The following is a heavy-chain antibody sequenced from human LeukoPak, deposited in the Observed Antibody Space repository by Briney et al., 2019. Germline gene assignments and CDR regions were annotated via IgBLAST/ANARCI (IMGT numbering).Heavy chain of an antibody. CDR3: AKGGVIGGGDY. CDR1: GFTLSNYP. J-gene: IGHJ4*02. V-gene: IGHV3-23*01. CDR2: IGEEKSGSWT. Sequence: GGSLRLSCAASGFTLSNYPMGWVRQAPVKGLEWLSAIGEEKSGSWTKSADSVKGRFTISRDNSENTLYLQMDSLTVEDTAVYYWAKGGVIGGGDYGGRGVLVTVSS. D-gene: IGHD3-16*01.